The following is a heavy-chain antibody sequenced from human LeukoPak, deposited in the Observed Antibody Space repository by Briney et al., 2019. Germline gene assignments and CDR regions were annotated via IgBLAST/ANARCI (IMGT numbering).Heavy chain of an antibody. CDR1: GGSISSYY. J-gene: IGHJ5*02. V-gene: IGHV4-59*01. CDR3: ASSVGYDFWSGYFAQSDP. D-gene: IGHD3-3*01. Sequence: SETPSLTCTVSGGSISSYYWSWIRQPPGKGLEWIGYIYYSGSTNYNPSLKSRVTISVDTSKNQFSLKLSSVTAADTAVYYCASSVGYDFWSGYFAQSDPWGQGTLVTVSS. CDR2: IYYSGST.